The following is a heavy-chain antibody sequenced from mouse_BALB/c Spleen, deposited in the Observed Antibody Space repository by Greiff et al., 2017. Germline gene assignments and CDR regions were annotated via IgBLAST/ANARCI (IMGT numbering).Heavy chain of an antibody. Sequence: EVMLVESGGGLVKPGGSLKLSCAASGFTFSDYYMYWVRQTPEKRLEWVATISDGGSYTYYPDSVKGRFTISRDNAKNNLYLQMSSLKSEDTAMYYCARGKDYYGSSPYAMDYWGQGTSVTVSS. CDR1: GFTFSDYY. J-gene: IGHJ4*01. V-gene: IGHV5-4*02. D-gene: IGHD1-1*01. CDR2: ISDGGSYT. CDR3: ARGKDYYGSSPYAMDY.